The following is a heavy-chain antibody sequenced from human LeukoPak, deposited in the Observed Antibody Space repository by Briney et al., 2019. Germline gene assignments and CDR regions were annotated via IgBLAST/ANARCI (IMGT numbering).Heavy chain of an antibody. D-gene: IGHD3-9*01. CDR1: GFSLSTSGVG. CDR3: AHSNYEILTGYYAGNEKYYFDY. CDR2: IYWDDDK. J-gene: IGHJ4*02. V-gene: IGHV2-5*02. Sequence: SGPTLVNPTQTLTLTCTFSGFSLSTSGVGVGWIRQPPGKALEWLALIYWDDDKRYSPSLKSRLTITKDTSKNQVVLTMTNMDPVDTATYYCAHSNYEILTGYYAGNEKYYFDYWGQGTLVTVSS.